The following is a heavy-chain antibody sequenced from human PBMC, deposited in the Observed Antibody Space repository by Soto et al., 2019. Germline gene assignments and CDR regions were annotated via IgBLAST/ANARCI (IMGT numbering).Heavy chain of an antibody. CDR2: INHNGST. CDR1: GGSISSYY. Sequence: SETLSLTCTVSGGSISSYYWSWIRQPPGKGLEWIGEINHNGSTNYNPSLKSRVTISVDTTKNQFSLKLSSVTAADTAVYYCARGNWFDPWGQGTLVTVSS. CDR3: ARGNWFDP. V-gene: IGHV4-34*01. J-gene: IGHJ5*02.